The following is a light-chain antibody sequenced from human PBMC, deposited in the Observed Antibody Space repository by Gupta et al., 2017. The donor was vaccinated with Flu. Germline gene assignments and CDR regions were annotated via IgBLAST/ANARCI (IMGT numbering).Light chain of an antibody. CDR2: NTN. V-gene: IGLV8-61*01. J-gene: IGLJ3*02. CDR1: SGSVSTDYY. Sequence: QTVVTPEPSLSVSPGGTVTLSCGLSSGSVSTDYYPSWYQQTPGQAPRTLIDNTNHRSSGVPDRFSGSILGNKAALTITGAQADDESDYYCVLYMRSGIGVFGGGTKLTVL. CDR3: VLYMRSGIGV.